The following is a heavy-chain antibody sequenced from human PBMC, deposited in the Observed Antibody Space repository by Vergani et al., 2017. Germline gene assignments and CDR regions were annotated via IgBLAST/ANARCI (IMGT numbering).Heavy chain of an antibody. CDR1: GFTVSSNY. Sequence: EVQLVESGGGLIQPGGSLRLSCAASGFTVSSNYMSWVRQAPGKGLEWVSVIYSGGSTYYADSVKGRFTISRDNSTNTLYLQMNSLRAEDTAVYYCARGGGSHSGSPLDAFDIWGQGTMVTVSS. CDR2: IYSGGST. CDR3: ARGGGSHSGSPLDAFDI. V-gene: IGHV3-53*01. D-gene: IGHD1-26*01. J-gene: IGHJ3*02.